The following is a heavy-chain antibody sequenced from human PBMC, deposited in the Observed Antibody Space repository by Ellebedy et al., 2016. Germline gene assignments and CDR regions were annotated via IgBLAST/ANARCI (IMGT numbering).Heavy chain of an antibody. CDR3: VRADRGFDL. D-gene: IGHD2-15*01. CDR1: GFIVSSSH. Sequence: GESLKISCAASGFIVSSSHMSWVRQPPGRGLEWVSLIYSDTTHGTSHYADTVTGRFTISRDNYKNTVDLQMNSLRAEDTAVYYCVRADRGFDLWGRGTLLTVSS. V-gene: IGHV3-66*01. J-gene: IGHJ2*01. CDR2: IYSDTTHGTS.